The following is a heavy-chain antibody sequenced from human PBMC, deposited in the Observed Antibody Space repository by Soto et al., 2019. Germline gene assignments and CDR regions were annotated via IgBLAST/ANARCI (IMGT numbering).Heavy chain of an antibody. J-gene: IGHJ6*03. CDR1: GGSISSYY. CDR2: IYYSGST. Sequence: SETLSLTCTVSGGSISSYYWSWIRQPPGKGLEWIGYIYYSGSTNYNPSLKSRVTISVDTSKNQFSLKLSPVTAADTAVYYCARGRPQKGGYCSSTSCYSYYYYYMDVWGKGTTVTVSS. V-gene: IGHV4-59*01. CDR3: ARGRPQKGGYCSSTSCYSYYYYYMDV. D-gene: IGHD2-2*01.